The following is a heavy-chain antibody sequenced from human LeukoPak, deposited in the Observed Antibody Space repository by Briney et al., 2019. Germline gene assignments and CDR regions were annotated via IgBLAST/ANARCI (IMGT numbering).Heavy chain of an antibody. CDR3: ARDNGVVSHYYYYMDV. D-gene: IGHD2-15*01. CDR1: GFTFSSYN. Sequence: GGSLRLSCAASGFTFSSYNMNWVRQAPGKGLEWVSYISSSGSTIYYADSVKGRFTISRDNAKNSLYLQMNSLRAEDTAVYYCARDNGVVSHYYYYMDVWGKGTTVTISS. CDR2: ISSSGSTI. V-gene: IGHV3-48*03. J-gene: IGHJ6*03.